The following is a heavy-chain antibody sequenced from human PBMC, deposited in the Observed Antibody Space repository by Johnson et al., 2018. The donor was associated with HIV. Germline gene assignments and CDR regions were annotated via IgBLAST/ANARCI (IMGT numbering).Heavy chain of an antibody. V-gene: IGHV3-20*04. CDR3: ARGRANYYDSSGRYVPVAFDI. CDR1: GFTFDDYG. Sequence: VQLVESGGGVVRPGGSLRLSCAASGFTFDDYGMSWVRQAPGKGLEWVSGINWNGGSTGYADSVKGRFTISRDNAKNSLYLQMNSLRAEDTAVYYCARGRANYYDSSGRYVPVAFDIWGQGTMVTVSS. D-gene: IGHD3-22*01. J-gene: IGHJ3*02. CDR2: INWNGGST.